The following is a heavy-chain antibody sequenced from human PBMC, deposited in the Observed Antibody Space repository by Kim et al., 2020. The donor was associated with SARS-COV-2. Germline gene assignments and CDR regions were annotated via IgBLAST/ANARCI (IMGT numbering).Heavy chain of an antibody. V-gene: IGHV3-30*04. Sequence: GGSLRLSCAASGFTFSSYAMHWVRQAPGKGLEWAAVISYDGSNKYYADSVKGRFTISRDNSKNTLYLQMNSLRAEDTAVYYCARDRRGPYYDILTGAYFDYWGQGTLVTVSS. J-gene: IGHJ4*02. CDR1: GFTFSSYA. CDR3: ARDRRGPYYDILTGAYFDY. CDR2: ISYDGSNK. D-gene: IGHD3-9*01.